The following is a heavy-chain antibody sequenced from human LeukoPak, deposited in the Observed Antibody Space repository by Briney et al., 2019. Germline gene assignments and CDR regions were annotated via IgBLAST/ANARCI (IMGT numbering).Heavy chain of an antibody. CDR1: GFTFSSYS. CDR3: ARDPPFIIGTTFFDY. CDR2: ITSSSSTI. D-gene: IGHD1-20*01. Sequence: GGSLRLSCVASGFTFSSYSMNWVRQAPGKGLEWISYITSSSSTIYYADSVKGRFTISRDNAKNSLYLQMNSLRAEDTAVYYCARDPPFIIGTTFFDYWGQGTLVTVSS. V-gene: IGHV3-48*04. J-gene: IGHJ4*02.